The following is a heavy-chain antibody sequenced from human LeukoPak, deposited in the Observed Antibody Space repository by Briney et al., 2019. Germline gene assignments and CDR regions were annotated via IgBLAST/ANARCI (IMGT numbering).Heavy chain of an antibody. D-gene: IGHD6-13*01. V-gene: IGHV4-61*05. CDR1: GGSISSSSYY. CDR2: IYYSGST. J-gene: IGHJ4*02. CDR3: ARVTGYVMEDYFDY. Sequence: SQTLSLTCTVSGGSISSSSYYWGWIRQPPGKGLEWIGYIYYSGSTNYNPSLKSRVTISVDTSKNQFSLRLSSVTPADTAVYYCARVTGYVMEDYFDYWGQGDLVTASS.